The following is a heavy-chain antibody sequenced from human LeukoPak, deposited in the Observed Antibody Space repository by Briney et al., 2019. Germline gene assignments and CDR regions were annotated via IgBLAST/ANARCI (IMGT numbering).Heavy chain of an antibody. J-gene: IGHJ5*02. V-gene: IGHV1-2*02. CDR3: ARAEALKLTMRGYNWFDP. Sequence: ASVEVSCKASGYTFTGYYMHWVRQAPGQGLEWMGWINPDSGGTNYAQKFQGRVTMTRDTSISTAYMELSRLRSDDTAVYYCARAEALKLTMRGYNWFDPWGQGTLVTVSS. CDR1: GYTFTGYY. CDR2: INPDSGGT. D-gene: IGHD4/OR15-4a*01.